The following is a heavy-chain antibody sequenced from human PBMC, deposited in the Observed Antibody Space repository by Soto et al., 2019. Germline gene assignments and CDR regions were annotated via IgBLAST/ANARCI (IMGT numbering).Heavy chain of an antibody. Sequence: QVQLQQSGPGLVKPSQTLSLTCAISGDSVSSNSAAWNWIRQSPSRGLEWLGRTYYRSKWYNDYAVPVKSRITINPDTSTNPFSLQLNSVTPEDTAVYYCARDRLDSYAQNNYYYYYGMDVWGQGTTVTVSS. CDR3: ARDRLDSYAQNNYYYYYGMDV. J-gene: IGHJ6*02. CDR2: TYYRSKWYN. CDR1: GDSVSSNSAA. V-gene: IGHV6-1*01. D-gene: IGHD5-18*01.